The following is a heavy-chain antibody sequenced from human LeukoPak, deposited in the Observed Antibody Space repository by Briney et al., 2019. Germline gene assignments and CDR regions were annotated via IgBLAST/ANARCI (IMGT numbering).Heavy chain of an antibody. D-gene: IGHD2-2*01. CDR3: ARQVADCSSTSCLEYYYGMDV. J-gene: IGHJ6*02. V-gene: IGHV4-59*08. Sequence: PSETLSLTCTVSGGSISSYYWSWIRQPPGKGLEWIGYIYYSGSTNYNPSLKSRVTISVDTSKNQFSLKLSSVTAADTAVYYCARQVADCSSTSCLEYYYGMDVWGQGTTVTVSS. CDR2: IYYSGST. CDR1: GGSISSYY.